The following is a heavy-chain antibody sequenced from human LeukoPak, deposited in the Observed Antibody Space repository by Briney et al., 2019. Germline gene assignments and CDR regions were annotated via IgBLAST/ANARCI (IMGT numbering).Heavy chain of an antibody. J-gene: IGHJ4*02. D-gene: IGHD3-3*01. Sequence: GGSLRLSCVVSGFTLSSRWMMWVRQAPGGGLEWMTNINRDGSEKNYVDSVKGRFTITRDNAENSLYLQMNSLKVEDSATYYCATYDSWSGYNIAYWGQGTLVTVSS. CDR3: ATYDSWSGYNIAY. CDR2: INRDGSEK. V-gene: IGHV3-7*03. CDR1: GFTLSSRW.